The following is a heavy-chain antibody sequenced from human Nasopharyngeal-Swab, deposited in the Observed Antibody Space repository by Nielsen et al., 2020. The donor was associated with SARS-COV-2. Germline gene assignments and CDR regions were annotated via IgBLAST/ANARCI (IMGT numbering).Heavy chain of an antibody. CDR3: ARHSGSGYFDY. Sequence: DRQLPGKGLEWMGRIDPSDSYTNYSPSFQGHVTISADKSISTAYLQWSSLKASDTAMYYCARHSGSGYFDYWGQGTLVTVSS. V-gene: IGHV5-10-1*01. CDR2: IDPSDSYT. J-gene: IGHJ4*02. D-gene: IGHD2-15*01.